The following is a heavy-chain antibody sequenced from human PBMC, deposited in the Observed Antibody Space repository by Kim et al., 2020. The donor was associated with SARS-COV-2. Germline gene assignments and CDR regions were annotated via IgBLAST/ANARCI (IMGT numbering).Heavy chain of an antibody. Sequence: GGSLRLSCTASGFTFNIYAIHWVRQAPGKGLEWVSVISSDGSDAYYGDSVKGRFTVSRDNFKNTLYLQMNSLRTDDTALYYCARDFRGGQGAIDYWGRGTLVIVFS. CDR3: ARDFRGGQGAIDY. CDR1: GFTFNIYA. V-gene: IGHV3-30-3*01. J-gene: IGHJ4*02. D-gene: IGHD2-15*01. CDR2: ISSDGSDA.